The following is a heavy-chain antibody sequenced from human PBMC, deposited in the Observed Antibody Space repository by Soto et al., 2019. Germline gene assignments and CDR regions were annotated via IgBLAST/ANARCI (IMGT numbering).Heavy chain of an antibody. CDR3: ARTLDGDDVHC. Sequence: QVQLVQSGAEVKKPGASVKVSCKASGYTFTSYDINWVRQATGQGLEWMGWMNRNSGNTGLAQKCQGRVTMTRNTSISTANTTLSRLKSEDTVVYYCARTLDGDDVHCWGEGALVTRSS. J-gene: IGHJ4*02. V-gene: IGHV1-8*01. CDR2: MNRNSGNT. CDR1: GYTFTSYD. D-gene: IGHD4-17*01.